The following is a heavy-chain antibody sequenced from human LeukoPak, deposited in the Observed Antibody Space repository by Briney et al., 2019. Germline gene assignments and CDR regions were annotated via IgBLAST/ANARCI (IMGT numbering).Heavy chain of an antibody. J-gene: IGHJ4*02. CDR2: INSDGSST. CDR1: GFTFSSYW. D-gene: IGHD1-26*01. Sequence: GGSLRLSCAASGFTFSSYWMHWVRHAPGKGLVWVSRINSDGSSTSYADSVKGRFTISRDNAKNTLYLQMNSLRAEDTAVYYCAREGATSSVWIDYWGQGTLVTVSS. V-gene: IGHV3-74*01. CDR3: AREGATSSVWIDY.